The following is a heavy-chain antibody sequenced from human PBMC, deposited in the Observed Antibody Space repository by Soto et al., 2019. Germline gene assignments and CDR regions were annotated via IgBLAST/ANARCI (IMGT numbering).Heavy chain of an antibody. J-gene: IGHJ3*01. V-gene: IGHV3-53*01. CDR1: GLTVSGKKY. CDR2: LYDVDGT. CDR3: ASWHEREHAYDV. D-gene: IGHD1-1*01. Sequence: DVQLVESGGGLIQPGESLRLSCAAFGLTVSGKKYVAWVRQAPGKGLEWISALYDVDGTYYADSVKGRFTTSTDSSKTTVYLQMNGLRPDDTTVYYCASWHEREHAYDVWGRGTTVTVSS.